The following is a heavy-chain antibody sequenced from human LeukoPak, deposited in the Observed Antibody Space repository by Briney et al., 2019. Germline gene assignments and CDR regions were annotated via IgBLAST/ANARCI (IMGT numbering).Heavy chain of an antibody. V-gene: IGHV5-51*01. J-gene: IGHJ4*02. D-gene: IGHD5-18*01. CDR1: W. CDR3: ARGSSGYTYGFDY. Sequence: WWSWVRQPPGKGLEWMGIIYPGDSDTRYSPSFQGQVTISADKSISTAYLQWSSLKASDTAMYYCARGSSGYTYGFDYWGQGTLVTVSS. CDR2: IYPGDSDT.